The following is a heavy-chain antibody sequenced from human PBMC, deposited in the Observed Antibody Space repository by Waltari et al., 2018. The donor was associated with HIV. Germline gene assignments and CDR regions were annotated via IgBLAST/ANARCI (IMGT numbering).Heavy chain of an antibody. CDR2: VDHTGST. Sequence: QVQLHQWGAGLLKPSETLPLTCAVYNDDGPSFSAYWWSFRDYYWPWRRQSPVKGLEWIGEVDHTGSTNYNGAFRGRVSVSVDTSKKQFSLRLSSVSDADTAVYFCARAVGYDYVWGSYADFWAQGTQVTVSS. CDR3: ARAVGYDYVWGSYADF. J-gene: IGHJ4*02. V-gene: IGHV4-34*01. CDR1: NDDGPSFSAYWWSFRDYY. D-gene: IGHD3-16*01.